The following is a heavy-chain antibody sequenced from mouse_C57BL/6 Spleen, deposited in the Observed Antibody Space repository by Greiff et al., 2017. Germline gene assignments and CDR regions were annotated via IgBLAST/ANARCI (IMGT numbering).Heavy chain of an antibody. V-gene: IGHV1-26*01. D-gene: IGHD3-3*01. Sequence: VQLQQSGPELVKPGASVKISCKASGYTFTDYYMNWVKQSHGKSLEWIGDINPNNGGTSYNQKFKGKATLTVDKSSSTAYMELRSLTSEDSAVYYCARWGRDYYAMDYWGQGTSVTVSS. CDR3: ARWGRDYYAMDY. CDR2: INPNNGGT. J-gene: IGHJ4*01. CDR1: GYTFTDYY.